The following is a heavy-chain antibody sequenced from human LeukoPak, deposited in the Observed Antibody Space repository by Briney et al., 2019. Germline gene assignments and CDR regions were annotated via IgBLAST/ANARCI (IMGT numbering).Heavy chain of an antibody. CDR3: ARAQLNVVVDFGMDV. D-gene: IGHD2-2*01. CDR2: IIDSGRS. J-gene: IGHJ6*02. CDR1: GGSISTYY. Sequence: SSETLSLTRTVSGGSISTYYWTWILQPPGAGPQGNGCIIDSGRSNYKPSLKSRVTFSVDTSKSQFSLKLSSVTAADSAVYYCARAQLNVVVDFGMDVWGQGTTVTVSS. V-gene: IGHV4-59*01.